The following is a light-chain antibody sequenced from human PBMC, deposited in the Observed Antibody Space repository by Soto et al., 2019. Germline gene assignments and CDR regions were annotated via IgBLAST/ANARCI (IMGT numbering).Light chain of an antibody. CDR3: QVWDSGSDHVV. CDR1: NIGSES. V-gene: IGLV3-21*04. Sequence: SYELTQPPSVSVAPGKTARITCGGNNIGSESVHWYQQKPGQAPVLLIYYDSDRPSGIPERFSGSNSGNTATLTISRVEAGDEADYYCQVWDSGSDHVVFGGGTKLTVL. J-gene: IGLJ2*01. CDR2: YDS.